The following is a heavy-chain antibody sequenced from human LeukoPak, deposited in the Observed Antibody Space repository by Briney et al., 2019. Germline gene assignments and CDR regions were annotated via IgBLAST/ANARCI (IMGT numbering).Heavy chain of an antibody. CDR3: ARGVATRSYYYYYYGMDV. V-gene: IGHV4-34*01. J-gene: IGHJ6*02. CDR1: GGSFSGYY. Sequence: SETLSLTCAVYGGSFSGYYWSWIRQPPGKGLEWIGEINRSGSTNYNPSLKSRVTISVDTSKNQFSLKLSSVTAADTAVYYCARGVATRSYYYYYYGMDVWGQGTTVTVSS. CDR2: INRSGST. D-gene: IGHD5-12*01.